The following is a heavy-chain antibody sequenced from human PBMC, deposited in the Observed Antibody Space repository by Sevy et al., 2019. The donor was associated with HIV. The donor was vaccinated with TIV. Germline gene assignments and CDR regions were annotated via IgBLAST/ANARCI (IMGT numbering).Heavy chain of an antibody. CDR3: AKDGKYSSSWYRGDY. Sequence: GGSLRLSCAASGFTFSSYGMHWVRQAPGKGLEWVAFIRYDGSKKYYADSVKGRFTISRDNSKNTLYLQMNSLRAEDTAVYYCAKDGKYSSSWYRGDYWGQGTLVTVSS. D-gene: IGHD6-13*01. V-gene: IGHV3-30*02. CDR2: IRYDGSKK. CDR1: GFTFSSYG. J-gene: IGHJ4*02.